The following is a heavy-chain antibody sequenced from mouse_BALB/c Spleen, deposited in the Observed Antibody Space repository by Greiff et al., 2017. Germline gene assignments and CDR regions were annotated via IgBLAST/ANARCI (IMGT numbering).Heavy chain of an antibody. V-gene: IGHV1-9*01. CDR2: ILPGSGST. Sequence: LQESGAELMKPGASVKISCKATGYTFSSYWIEWVKQRPGHGLEWIGEILPGSGSTNYNEKFKGKATFTADTSSNTAYMQLSSLTSEDSAVYYCARKDGNYVPWFAYWGQGTLVTVSA. J-gene: IGHJ3*01. CDR3: ARKDGNYVPWFAY. D-gene: IGHD2-1*01. CDR1: GYTFSSYW.